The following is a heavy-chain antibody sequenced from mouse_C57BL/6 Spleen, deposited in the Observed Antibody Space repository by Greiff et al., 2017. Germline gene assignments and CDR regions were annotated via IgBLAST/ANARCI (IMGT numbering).Heavy chain of an antibody. D-gene: IGHD1-1*01. CDR2: INPNYGTT. J-gene: IGHJ2*01. Sequence: VQLQQSGPELVKPGASVKISCKASGYSFTDYNMNWVKQSNGKSLEWIGVINPNYGTTSYNQKFKGKATLTVDQSSSTAYMQLNSLPSEDSAVYYCARGEGITTVVDFDYWGQGTTLTVSS. V-gene: IGHV1-39*01. CDR1: GYSFTDYN. CDR3: ARGEGITTVVDFDY.